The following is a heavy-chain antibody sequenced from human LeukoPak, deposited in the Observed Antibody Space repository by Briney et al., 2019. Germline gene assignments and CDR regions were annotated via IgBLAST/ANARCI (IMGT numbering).Heavy chain of an antibody. V-gene: IGHV3-74*01. CDR3: AKDAGSYYYGSGSIDY. D-gene: IGHD3-10*01. Sequence: GGSLRLSCAASGFTFSSYWMHWVRQAPGKGLVWVSRINSDGSSTSYADSVKGRFTISGDNSKNTLYLQMNSLRAEDTAVYYCAKDAGSYYYGSGSIDYWGQGTLVTVSS. CDR2: INSDGSST. CDR1: GFTFSSYW. J-gene: IGHJ4*02.